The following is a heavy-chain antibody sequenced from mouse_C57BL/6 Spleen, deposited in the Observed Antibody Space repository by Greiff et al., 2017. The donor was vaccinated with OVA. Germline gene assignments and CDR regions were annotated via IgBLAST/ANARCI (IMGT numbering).Heavy chain of an antibody. D-gene: IGHD4-1*01. V-gene: IGHV1-61*01. J-gene: IGHJ3*01. CDR1: GYTFTSYW. CDR3: ARRVDWAWFAY. Sequence: VKLQQPGAELVRPGSSVKLSCKASGYTFTSYWMDWVKQRPGQGLEWIGNIYPSDSETHYNQKFKDKATLTVDKSSSTAYMQLSSLTSEDSAVYYCARRVDWAWFAYWGQGTLVTVSA. CDR2: IYPSDSET.